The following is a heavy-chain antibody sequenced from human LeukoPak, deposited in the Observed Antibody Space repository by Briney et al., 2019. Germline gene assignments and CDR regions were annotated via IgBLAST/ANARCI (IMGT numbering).Heavy chain of an antibody. V-gene: IGHV3-21*01. CDR1: GFTFSSYS. CDR3: ARVYDSSGYLGNAFDI. Sequence: PGGSLRLSCAASGFTFSSYSMNWVRQAPGKGLEWVSSISSSSSYIYYADSVKGRFTISRDNAKNSLYLQMNSLRAEDTAVYYCARVYDSSGYLGNAFDIWGQGTMVTVSS. D-gene: IGHD3-22*01. J-gene: IGHJ3*02. CDR2: ISSSSSYI.